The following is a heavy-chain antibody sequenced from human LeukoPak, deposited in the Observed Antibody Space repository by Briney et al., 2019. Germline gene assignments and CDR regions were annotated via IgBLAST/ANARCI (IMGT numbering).Heavy chain of an antibody. D-gene: IGHD4-17*01. CDR2: IYHSGST. Sequence: SSETLSLTCAVSGGSISSGGYSWSWIRQPPGKGLEWIGYIYHSGSTYYNPSLKSRVTISVDRSKNQFSLKLSSVTAADTAVYYCARVGNYGDYFDYWGQGTLVTVSS. CDR1: GGSISSGGYS. CDR3: ARVGNYGDYFDY. V-gene: IGHV4-30-2*01. J-gene: IGHJ4*02.